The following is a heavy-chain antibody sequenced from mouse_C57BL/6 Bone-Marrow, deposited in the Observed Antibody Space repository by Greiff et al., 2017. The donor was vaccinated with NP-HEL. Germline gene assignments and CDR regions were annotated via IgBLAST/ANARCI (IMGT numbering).Heavy chain of an antibody. J-gene: IGHJ4*01. CDR2: IWSDGST. Sequence: VQLQESGPGLVAPSQSLSITCTVSGFSLTSYGVHWVRQPPGKGLEWLVVIWSDGSTTYNSALKSRLSISKDNSKSQVFLKMNSLQTDDTAMYYCARHDYDYLYYAMDYWGQGTSVTVSS. CDR3: ARHDYDYLYYAMDY. D-gene: IGHD2-4*01. V-gene: IGHV2-6-1*01. CDR1: GFSLTSYG.